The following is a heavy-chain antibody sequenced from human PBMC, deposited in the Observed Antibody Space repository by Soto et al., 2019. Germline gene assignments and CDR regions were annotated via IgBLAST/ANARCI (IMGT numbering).Heavy chain of an antibody. CDR1: GLPFSASG. CDR2: IWSAGSKE. J-gene: IGHJ5*02. CDR3: ARDKGTTCLDT. Sequence: QVQLVESGGGVVQPGRSLRLSCAASGLPFSASGMHWVRQAPGKGLEWVAMIWSAGSKEYYADAVKGRFTITRDNSKNMVLLQMDSLRAEDTAVYYCARDKGTTCLDTWGQGNMVTVSS. V-gene: IGHV3-33*01. D-gene: IGHD1-26*01.